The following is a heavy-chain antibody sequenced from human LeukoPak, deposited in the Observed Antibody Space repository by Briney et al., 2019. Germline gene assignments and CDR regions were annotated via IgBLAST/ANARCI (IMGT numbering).Heavy chain of an antibody. D-gene: IGHD3-16*01. V-gene: IGHV3-20*04. Sequence: GGSLRLSCAASGFTFDDYGMSWVRQAPGKGLEWVSGINWNGGSTGYADSVKGRFTISRDNAKNTLFLLMNSLRAEDTAVYYCVKDFDYVWGSFDYWGQGTLVTVSS. CDR1: GFTFDDYG. CDR3: VKDFDYVWGSFDY. CDR2: INWNGGST. J-gene: IGHJ4*02.